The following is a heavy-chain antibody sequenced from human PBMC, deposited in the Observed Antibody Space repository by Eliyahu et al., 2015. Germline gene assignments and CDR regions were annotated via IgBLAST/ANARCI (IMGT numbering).Heavy chain of an antibody. Sequence: EVQLVQSGAEVKKPGESLKISCKGSGYSFTSYWIGWVRQMPGKGLEWMGIIYPGDSDTRYSPSFQGQVTISADKSISTAYLQWSSLKASDTAMYYCARLRIEYSSGWYCGGFDYWGQGTLVTVSS. CDR2: IYPGDSDT. D-gene: IGHD6-19*01. CDR1: GYSFTSYW. V-gene: IGHV5-51*01. CDR3: ARLRIEYSSGWYCGGFDY. J-gene: IGHJ4*02.